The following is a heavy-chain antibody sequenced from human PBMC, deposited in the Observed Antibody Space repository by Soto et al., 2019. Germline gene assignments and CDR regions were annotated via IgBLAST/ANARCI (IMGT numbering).Heavy chain of an antibody. CDR1: VDSITTYY. Sequence: TLSLTCTVSVDSITTYYWSWIRQPAGKGLEWIGRIDTSGNTNYNPSLKSRVTMSVDTSKKQFSLKLTSVTAADTAVYYCARDSNNCFHTEGMDVWGQGTTVTVSS. D-gene: IGHD1-1*01. CDR2: IDTSGNT. CDR3: ARDSNNCFHTEGMDV. J-gene: IGHJ6*02. V-gene: IGHV4-4*07.